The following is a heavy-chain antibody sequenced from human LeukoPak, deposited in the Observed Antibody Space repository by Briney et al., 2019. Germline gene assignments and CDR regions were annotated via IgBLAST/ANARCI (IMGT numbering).Heavy chain of an antibody. J-gene: IGHJ5*02. CDR3: ASDDYVKWFDP. D-gene: IGHD3-16*01. V-gene: IGHV4-4*07. Sequence: WETLTLTCTVSGGSISSYYWSWIRQPAGKGLEWIGRIYPSGSTNYNPSLKSRVTISVDKSKNQFSLNLRSVTAADTAVYYCASDDYVKWFDPWGQGTLVTVSS. CDR2: IYPSGST. CDR1: GGSISSYY.